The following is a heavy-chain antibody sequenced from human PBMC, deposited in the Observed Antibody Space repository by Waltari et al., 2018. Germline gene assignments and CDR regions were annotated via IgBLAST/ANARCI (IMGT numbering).Heavy chain of an antibody. V-gene: IGHV5-51*01. CDR3: AKLQYNWVVTSAYYFDS. Sequence: EVHLVQSGADVKKPGQALQLSCQVSGFSFTNNWIGWVRQMPGKGLELMGVIYPGDSDTRYSPSFQGQVTISADESTSTAFLQWGSLKASDTAIYYCAKLQYNWVVTSAYYFDSWGQGTLVTVSS. CDR2: IYPGDSDT. D-gene: IGHD4-4*01. CDR1: GFSFTNNW. J-gene: IGHJ4*02.